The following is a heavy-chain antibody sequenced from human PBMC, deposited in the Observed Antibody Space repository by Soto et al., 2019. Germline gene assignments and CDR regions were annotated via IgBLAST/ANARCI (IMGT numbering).Heavy chain of an antibody. V-gene: IGHV4-61*01. D-gene: IGHD3-16*02. CDR1: GGSVCGGSYY. J-gene: IGHJ4*02. Sequence: PSETLSLTCTVSGGSVCGGSYYRSWIRQPPGKGLEWVGYIYDSGSTNYNPSLQSRVTISADTSKNQFSLKLNSVTAADTAVYYCAVLKRIVAGDYWGQGTLVTVSS. CDR2: IYDSGST. CDR3: AVLKRIVAGDY.